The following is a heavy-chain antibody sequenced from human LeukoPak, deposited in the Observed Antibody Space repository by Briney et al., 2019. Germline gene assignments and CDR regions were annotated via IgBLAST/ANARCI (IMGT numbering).Heavy chain of an antibody. CDR3: ARGSDSSGCPGYY. D-gene: IGHD6-19*01. V-gene: IGHV3-21*01. CDR2: ISSGSSYI. CDR1: GFTFSSYS. Sequence: GGSLRLSCAASGFTFSSYSMNWVRQAPGKGLEWVSSISSGSSYIYYADSVKGRFTISRDNAKNSLYLQMNSLRAEDTAVYYCARGSDSSGCPGYYWGQGTLVTLSS. J-gene: IGHJ4*02.